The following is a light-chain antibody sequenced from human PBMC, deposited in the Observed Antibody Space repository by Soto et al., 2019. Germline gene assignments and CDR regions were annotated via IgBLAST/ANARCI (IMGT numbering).Light chain of an antibody. Sequence: DIQMTQSPSTLSASVGDRVTITCRASQSLSSWLAWYQQKPGKAPNLLIYKASSLESGVPSRFSGSGSGTEFTLTISSLQPDDFASYYCQQYNSFLYTFGQGTKLEIK. CDR3: QQYNSFLYT. J-gene: IGKJ2*01. V-gene: IGKV1-5*03. CDR2: KAS. CDR1: QSLSSW.